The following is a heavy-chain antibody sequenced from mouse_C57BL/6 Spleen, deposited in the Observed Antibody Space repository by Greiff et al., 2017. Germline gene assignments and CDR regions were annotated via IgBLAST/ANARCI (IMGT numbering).Heavy chain of an antibody. J-gene: IGHJ2*01. V-gene: IGHV14-2*01. Sequence: EVQLQQSGAELVKPGASVKLSCTASGFYIKDYYMHWVKQRTEQGLEWIGRIDPETGETKYAPKFQGKATITADTSSNTAYLQLSSLTSEDTAVYYCAITTVVATGFDYWGQGTTLTVSS. CDR3: AITTVVATGFDY. CDR1: GFYIKDYY. CDR2: IDPETGET. D-gene: IGHD1-1*01.